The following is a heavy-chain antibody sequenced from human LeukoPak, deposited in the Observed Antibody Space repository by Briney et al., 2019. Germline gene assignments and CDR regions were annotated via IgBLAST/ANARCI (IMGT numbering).Heavy chain of an antibody. J-gene: IGHJ3*02. V-gene: IGHV3-66*01. Sequence: HPGGSLRLSCADSGFTVSSNYMSWVRQAPGKGLEWVSVIYSGGSTYYADSVKGRFTISRDNSKNTLYLQMNSLRAEDTAVYYCAREEYYYGSGSYAFDIWGQGTMVTVSS. CDR3: AREEYYYGSGSYAFDI. CDR1: GFTVSSNY. CDR2: IYSGGST. D-gene: IGHD3-10*01.